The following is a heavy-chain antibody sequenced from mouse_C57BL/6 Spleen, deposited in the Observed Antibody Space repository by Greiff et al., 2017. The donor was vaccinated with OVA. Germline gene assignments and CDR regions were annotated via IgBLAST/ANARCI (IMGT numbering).Heavy chain of an antibody. J-gene: IGHJ2*01. CDR3: AREGDYYGSSLNFDY. D-gene: IGHD1-1*01. Sequence: QVQLQQSGAELVRPGSSVKLSCKASGYTFTSYWMHWVKQRPIQGLEWIGNIDPSDSETHYNQKFKDKATLTVDKSSSTAYMQLSSLTSEDSAVYYCAREGDYYGSSLNFDYWGQGTTLTVSS. CDR1: GYTFTSYW. CDR2: IDPSDSET. V-gene: IGHV1-52*01.